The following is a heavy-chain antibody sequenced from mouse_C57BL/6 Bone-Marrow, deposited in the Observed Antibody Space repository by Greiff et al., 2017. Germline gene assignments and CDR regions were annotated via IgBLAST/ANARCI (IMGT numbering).Heavy chain of an antibody. Sequence: QVQLQQSGAELARPGASVKLSCKASGYTFTSYGISWVKQRTGQGLEWIGEIYPRSGNTCYNEKFKGKATLTADKSSSTAYLELRILTSEDAAVYSGARGGNPYYVDYWGQGTTLTVSS. CDR2: IYPRSGNT. CDR1: GYTFTSYG. CDR3: ARGGNPYYVDY. J-gene: IGHJ2*01. D-gene: IGHD2-1*01. V-gene: IGHV1-81*01.